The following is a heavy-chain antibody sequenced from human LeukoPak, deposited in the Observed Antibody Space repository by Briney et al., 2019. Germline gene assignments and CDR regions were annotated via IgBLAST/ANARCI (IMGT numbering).Heavy chain of an antibody. V-gene: IGHV5-51*01. J-gene: IGHJ4*02. Sequence: GESLKISCKNSGYSFSSYWIAWVRQMPGKGLEWMGIIYPGGSDARYSPSFQGQVTISADKSINTAYLQWSSLKASDTAIYYCARRPTGYLYYFDYWGQGTLVTVSS. CDR3: ARRPTGYLYYFDY. CDR2: IYPGGSDA. D-gene: IGHD3-9*01. CDR1: GYSFSSYW.